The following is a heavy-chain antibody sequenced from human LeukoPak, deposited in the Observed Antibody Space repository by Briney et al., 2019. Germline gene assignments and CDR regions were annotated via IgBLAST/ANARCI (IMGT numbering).Heavy chain of an antibody. CDR1: GYTFTSYD. J-gene: IGHJ6*02. CDR3: ARFLTIFGVVIISGMDV. D-gene: IGHD3-3*01. Sequence: ASVKVSCKASGYTFTSYDINWVRQATGQGLEWMGWMNPNSGNTGYAQKFQGRVTMTRNTSISTAYMELSSLRSEDTAVYYCARFLTIFGVVIISGMDVWGQGTTVTVSS. CDR2: MNPNSGNT. V-gene: IGHV1-8*01.